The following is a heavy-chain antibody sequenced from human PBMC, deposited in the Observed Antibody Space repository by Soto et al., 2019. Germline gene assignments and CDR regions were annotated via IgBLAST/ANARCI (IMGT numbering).Heavy chain of an antibody. J-gene: IGHJ4*02. CDR1: GYTFTSYG. CDR2: ISTYNGNT. D-gene: IGHD2-15*01. CDR3: AIGFHSCSGGSCPDY. V-gene: IGHV1-18*01. Sequence: QVQLVQSGAEVKKPGASVKVSCKASGYTFTSYGINWVRQAPGQGLEWMGWISTYNGNTNYAQKFQGRVTVTTDTSTTTAYMELRSLRSDDTAIYYFAIGFHSCSGGSCPDYWGQGTLVTVSS.